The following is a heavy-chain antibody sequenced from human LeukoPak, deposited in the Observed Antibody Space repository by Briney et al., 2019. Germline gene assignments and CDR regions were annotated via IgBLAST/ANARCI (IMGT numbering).Heavy chain of an antibody. V-gene: IGHV4-4*02. Sequence: PSGTLSLTCAVSGGSISSTEWYTWVRRPPGRGLDWIGEIHHSGGTNYNVSLKSRVTISLDKSKNQLSLDLTSMTAADTAVYYCATRWVLTGEPYWGQGTLVTVSS. J-gene: IGHJ4*02. CDR3: ATRWVLTGEPY. D-gene: IGHD7-27*01. CDR1: GGSISSTEW. CDR2: IHHSGGT.